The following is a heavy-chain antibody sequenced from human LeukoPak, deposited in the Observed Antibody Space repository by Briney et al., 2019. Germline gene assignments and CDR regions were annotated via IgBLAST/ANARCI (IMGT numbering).Heavy chain of an antibody. J-gene: IGHJ4*02. CDR3: AREAAAAVDY. Sequence: GSLRLPCAASGFTFSSYSMNWVRQAPGKGLEWVSSISSSSSYIYYADSVKGRFTISRDNAKNSLYLQMNSLRAEDTAVYYCAREAAAAVDYWGQGTLVTVSS. CDR1: GFTFSSYS. D-gene: IGHD6-13*01. CDR2: ISSSSSYI. V-gene: IGHV3-21*01.